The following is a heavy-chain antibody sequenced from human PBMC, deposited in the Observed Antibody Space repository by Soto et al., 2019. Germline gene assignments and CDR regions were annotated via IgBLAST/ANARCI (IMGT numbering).Heavy chain of an antibody. D-gene: IGHD2-15*01. CDR1: GYTFTGYY. CDR2: INPNSGGT. CDR3: AIVVGGAAPLTNYYGMDV. Sequence: GASVKVSCKASGYTFTGYYMHWVRQAPGQGLEWMGWINPNSGGTNYAQKFQGWVTMTRDTSISTAYMELSRLRSDDTAVYYCAIVVGGAAPLTNYYGMDVWGQGTKVTVSS. J-gene: IGHJ6*02. V-gene: IGHV1-2*04.